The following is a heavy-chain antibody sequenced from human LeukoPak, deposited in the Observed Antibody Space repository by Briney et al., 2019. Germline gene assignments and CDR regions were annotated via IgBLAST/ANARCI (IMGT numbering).Heavy chain of an antibody. CDR1: GFTFTNYA. CDR2: MSVRGVST. V-gene: IGHV3-23*01. J-gene: IGHJ4*02. D-gene: IGHD2-15*01. CDR3: AKGGCSGGSCYPLARRNRFDY. Sequence: GGSLRLSCAASGFTFTNYAMSWVRQAPGKGLEWVAGMSVRGVSTYYAHSVKGRFTISSDNSKNTLYLQMNSLRAEDTAVYYCAKGGCSGGSCYPLARRNRFDYWGQGALVTVSS.